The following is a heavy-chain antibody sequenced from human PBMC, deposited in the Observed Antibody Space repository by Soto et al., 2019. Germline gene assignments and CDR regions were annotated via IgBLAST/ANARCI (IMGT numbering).Heavy chain of an antibody. CDR1: GFTFDDYA. D-gene: IGHD3-16*01. CDR2: ISWNSGSI. Sequence: EVQLVESGGGLVQPGRSLRLSCAASGFTFDDYAMHWVRQAPGKGLEWVSGISWNSGSIGYADSVKGRFTISRDNAKNSLYLQMNSLRAEDTALYYCAKDERGESDVWGKGTTVTVSS. CDR3: AKDERGESDV. V-gene: IGHV3-9*01. J-gene: IGHJ6*04.